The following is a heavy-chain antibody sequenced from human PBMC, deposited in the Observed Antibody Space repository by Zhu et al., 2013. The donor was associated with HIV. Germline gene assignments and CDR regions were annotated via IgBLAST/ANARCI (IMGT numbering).Heavy chain of an antibody. Sequence: QVQLVESGGGVVQPGRSLRLSCAASGFTFSSYGMHWVRQAPGKGLEWVAVISYDGSNKYYADSVKGRFTISRDNSKNTLYLQMNSLRAEDTAVYYCAKDLYSGYDLVFGTFDYVGQGTLVTVSS. CDR1: GFTFSSYG. CDR2: ISYDGSNK. J-gene: IGHJ4*02. V-gene: IGHV3-30*18. D-gene: IGHD5-12*01. CDR3: AKDLYSGYDLVFGTFDY.